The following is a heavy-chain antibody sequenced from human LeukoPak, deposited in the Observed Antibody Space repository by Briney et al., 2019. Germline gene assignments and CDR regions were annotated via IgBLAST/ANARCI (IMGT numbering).Heavy chain of an antibody. CDR2: FDPEDGET. D-gene: IGHD2-8*01. Sequence: GASVTVSCKVSGYTLTELSMHWVRQAPGKGLEWMGGFDPEDGETIYAQMFQGRVTMTEDTSTDTDYMELSSLRSEDTAVYYCATAKGMDYFDYWGQGTLVTVSS. CDR1: GYTLTELS. J-gene: IGHJ4*02. V-gene: IGHV1-24*01. CDR3: ATAKGMDYFDY.